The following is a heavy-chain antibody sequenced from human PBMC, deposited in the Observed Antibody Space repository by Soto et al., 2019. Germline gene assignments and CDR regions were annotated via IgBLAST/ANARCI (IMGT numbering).Heavy chain of an antibody. CDR3: ARSEQYQVFAFDL. CDR1: GFTFSSYG. V-gene: IGHV3-30*03. D-gene: IGHD6-19*01. J-gene: IGHJ3*01. Sequence: QVQLVESGGGVVQPGTSLRLSCAASGFTFSSYGMHWVRQAPGKGLEWVALITYAGSNNNYADSVKGRFTISRDNSKNTLYLQMNSLRPEDTAVYYCARSEQYQVFAFDLWGQGTMVTASS. CDR2: ITYAGSNN.